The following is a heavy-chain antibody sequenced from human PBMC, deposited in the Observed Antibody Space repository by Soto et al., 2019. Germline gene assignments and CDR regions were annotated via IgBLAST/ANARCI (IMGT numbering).Heavy chain of an antibody. CDR2: INHSGTT. V-gene: IGHV4-34*01. CDR3: ARGRGYVYGSNFYGLDV. Sequence: SETLSLTCGVYRGSFSGFYWSWVRQTPGGGLEWIGEINHSGTTNYNPSFQNRVTISVYKTTNNFALKMTSVTAADAAVYYCARGRGYVYGSNFYGLDVWGQGTTVTVSS. CDR1: RGSFSGFY. J-gene: IGHJ6*02. D-gene: IGHD6-25*01.